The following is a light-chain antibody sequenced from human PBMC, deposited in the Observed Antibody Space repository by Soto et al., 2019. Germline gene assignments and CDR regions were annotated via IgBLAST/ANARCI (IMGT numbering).Light chain of an antibody. J-gene: IGKJ3*01. V-gene: IGKV3-20*01. CDR2: GAS. Sequence: EIVLTQSPGTLSLSPGERATLSCRASQSVSSSYLAWYQQKPGQAPRLLIYGASSRATGIPDRFSGSGSVTDFTLTISRLEPEDFAVYYCQQYGSSPPGVTFGPGTKVDIK. CDR1: QSVSSSY. CDR3: QQYGSSPPGVT.